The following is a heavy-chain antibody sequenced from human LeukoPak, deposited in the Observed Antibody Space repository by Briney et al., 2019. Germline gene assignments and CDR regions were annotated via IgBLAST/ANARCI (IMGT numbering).Heavy chain of an antibody. J-gene: IGHJ4*02. Sequence: GGSLRLSCAASGFTFSSYWMSWVRQAPGKGLEWVANIKQDGSEKYYVDSVKGRFTISRDNAKNSLYLQMNSLRAEDTAVYYCARSPFGVVKGPGCFDYWGQGTLVTVSS. CDR3: ARSPFGVVKGPGCFDY. CDR2: IKQDGSEK. V-gene: IGHV3-7*01. D-gene: IGHD3-3*01. CDR1: GFTFSSYW.